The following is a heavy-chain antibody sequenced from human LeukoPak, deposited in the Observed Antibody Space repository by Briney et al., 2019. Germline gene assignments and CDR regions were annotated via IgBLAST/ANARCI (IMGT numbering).Heavy chain of an antibody. CDR2: IRSKAYGGTP. Sequence: GRSLRLSCTASGFTLRDYGMSWVRQAPGKGLVWVGFIRSKAYGGTPEYAASVKGRFSISRDDSKSIAYLQMNSLKIEDTAVYYCTRGGGYDYLFYFWGQGTLGTVSS. CDR3: TRGGGYDYLFYF. D-gene: IGHD5-12*01. CDR1: GFTLRDYG. J-gene: IGHJ4*02. V-gene: IGHV3-49*04.